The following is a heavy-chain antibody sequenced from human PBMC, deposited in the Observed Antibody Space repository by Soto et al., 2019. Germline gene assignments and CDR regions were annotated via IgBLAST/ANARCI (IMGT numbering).Heavy chain of an antibody. D-gene: IGHD1-1*01. CDR1: GFSLSDHW. J-gene: IGHJ4*02. Sequence: EVQLVESGGGLVQPGGSLRLSCAASGFSLSDHWMHWVRQAPGKGLVWVSRLETDGSTTAYADSVRGRFSISRDNAKNTLYLQMNSLRAEDTAVYYCVRDGKSTMPYDYWGQGTLVTVSS. CDR3: VRDGKSTMPYDY. V-gene: IGHV3-74*03. CDR2: LETDGSTT.